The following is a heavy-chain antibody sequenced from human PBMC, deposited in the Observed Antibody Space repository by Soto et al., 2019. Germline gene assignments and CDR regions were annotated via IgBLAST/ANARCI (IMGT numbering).Heavy chain of an antibody. CDR3: ARAGCDGGSCYTLVGLRYGMDV. D-gene: IGHD2-15*01. CDR2: ISYDGNNK. CDR1: GFILSTYA. J-gene: IGHJ6*02. Sequence: QVQLVESGGGVVQPGRSLRLSCAASGFILSTYAMYWVRQAPGKGLEWVAVISYDGNNKYYADSVTGRFTISRDNSKNTLYLQMNSLRAEDTAVYYCARAGCDGGSCYTLVGLRYGMDVWGQGTTVTVSS. V-gene: IGHV3-30-3*01.